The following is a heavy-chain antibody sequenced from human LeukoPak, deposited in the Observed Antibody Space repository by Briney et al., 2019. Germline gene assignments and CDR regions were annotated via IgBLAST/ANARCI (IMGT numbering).Heavy chain of an antibody. V-gene: IGHV3-49*04. CDR2: IRSKAYGGTT. CDR1: GFTFGDYA. CDR3: TRDRDGDLYFDY. D-gene: IGHD4-17*01. J-gene: IGHJ4*02. Sequence: PGRSLRLSCTASGFTFGDYAMSWVRQAPGKGLEWVGFIRSKAYGGTTEYAASVKGRFTISRDDSKSIAYLQMNSLKTEVTAVYYCTRDRDGDLYFDYWCQGTMVTVSS.